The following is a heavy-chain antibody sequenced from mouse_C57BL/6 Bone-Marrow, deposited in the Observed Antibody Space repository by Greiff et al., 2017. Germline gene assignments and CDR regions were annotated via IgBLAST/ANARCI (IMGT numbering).Heavy chain of an antibody. CDR1: GYTFTSYW. CDR2: INPSSGYT. V-gene: IGHV1-4*01. J-gene: IGHJ4*01. Sequence: VQLMESGAELARPGASVKMSCKASGYTFTSYWMHWVKQRPGQGLEWIGYINPSSGYTKYNQKFKDKATLTADKSSSTAYMQLSSLTSEDSAVYYCAREPYYAMDYWGQGTSVTVSS. CDR3: AREPYYAMDY.